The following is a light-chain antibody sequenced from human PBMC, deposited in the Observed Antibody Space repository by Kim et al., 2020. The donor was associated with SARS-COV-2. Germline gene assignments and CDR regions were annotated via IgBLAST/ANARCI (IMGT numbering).Light chain of an antibody. CDR1: SLITYY. V-gene: IGLV3-19*01. CDR3: NSRDSSGNLYV. Sequence: ALGQTVTFTCQGDSLITYYAGWYQQKPGQAPVLVIYGKNNRPSGIPDRFSGSSSGDTASLTITGAQAEDEADYYCNSRDSSGNLYVFGTGTKVTVL. J-gene: IGLJ1*01. CDR2: GKN.